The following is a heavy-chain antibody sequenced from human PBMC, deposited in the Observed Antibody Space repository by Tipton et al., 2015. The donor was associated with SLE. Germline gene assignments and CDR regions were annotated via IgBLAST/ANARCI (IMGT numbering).Heavy chain of an antibody. D-gene: IGHD2-8*01. CDR3: GKLGYCTDDICYTGIDH. Sequence: PGLVKPSETLSLTCTISGDSINSKYWSWIRQSPDKGLEWVGFIHYNGAATTNYNPSLERRLTISIDLSRNQVSLELSSVTAADTAVYYCGKLGYCTDDICYTGIDHWGQGTPVTVSS. CDR1: GDSINSKY. J-gene: IGHJ4*02. CDR2: IHYNGAATT. V-gene: IGHV4-59*08.